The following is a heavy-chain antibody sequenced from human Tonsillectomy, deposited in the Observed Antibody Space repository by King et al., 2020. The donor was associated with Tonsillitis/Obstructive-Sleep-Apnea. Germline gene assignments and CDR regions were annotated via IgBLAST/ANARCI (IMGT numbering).Heavy chain of an antibody. D-gene: IGHD2-15*01. V-gene: IGHV3-23*04. Sequence: EVQLVESGGGLVQPGGSLRLSCAASGFTISSRAVSWVRQAPGKGLDWVSSITNNAGKTYYADSVMGRFTISRDESTNTLYLQMNSLRVEDTAVYYCAKDHESGGWPAFDSWGQGTLVTVSS. CDR2: ITNNAGKT. CDR3: AKDHESGGWPAFDS. CDR1: GFTISSRA. J-gene: IGHJ4*02.